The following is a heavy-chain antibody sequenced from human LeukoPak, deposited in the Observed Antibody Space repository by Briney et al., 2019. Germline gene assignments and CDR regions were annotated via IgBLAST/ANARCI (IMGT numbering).Heavy chain of an antibody. CDR3: ARVGGGYCSSTSCYTWDY. Sequence: ASVKVSCKASGYTFTTYFIHWVRQAPGQGLEWMGMINPSGGGTTYAQNFQGRVTMTRDTSTSTVYMDLSSLRSEDTALYYCARVGGGYCSSTSCYTWDYWGQGTLVTVSS. J-gene: IGHJ4*02. CDR1: GYTFTTYF. V-gene: IGHV1-46*01. D-gene: IGHD2-2*02. CDR2: INPSGGGT.